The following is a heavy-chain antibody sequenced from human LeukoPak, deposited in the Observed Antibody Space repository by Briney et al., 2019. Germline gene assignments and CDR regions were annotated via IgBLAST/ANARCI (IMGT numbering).Heavy chain of an antibody. V-gene: IGHV5-51*01. CDR2: INPGAADT. CDR1: GYSFISYW. Sequence: GESLKISCKGSGYSFISYWIAWVRQMPGKGLEWMGIINPGAADTRYSPSFQGQVTISADKSISTAYLQWSSLKASDTAMYYCARRYCSSTSCYLGFDYWGQGTLVTVSS. D-gene: IGHD2-2*01. CDR3: ARRYCSSTSCYLGFDY. J-gene: IGHJ4*02.